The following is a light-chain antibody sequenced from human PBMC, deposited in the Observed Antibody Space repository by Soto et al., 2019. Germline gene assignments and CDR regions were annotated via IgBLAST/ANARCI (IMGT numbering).Light chain of an antibody. V-gene: IGLV2-14*01. J-gene: IGLJ1*01. Sequence: QSALTQPASVSGSPGQSITISCFGTSSDVGGYNFVSWYQQYPGKAPKLMIYGVSNRPSGVSNRFSGSKSGNTASLTISGLQAEDEADYYCSSYTSSSTLYVFGTGTKVTVL. CDR2: GVS. CDR3: SSYTSSSTLYV. CDR1: SSDVGGYNF.